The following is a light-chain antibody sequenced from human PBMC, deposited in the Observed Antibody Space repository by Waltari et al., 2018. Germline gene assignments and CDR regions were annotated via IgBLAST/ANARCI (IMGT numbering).Light chain of an antibody. Sequence: QAVVTQEPSLTVSPGGTVTLTCGSSTGTVTSGHFPYWFQRKPGQGPTTLIYDASKKEAWTPARFSGSLLGGKAAITLSGAQPEDEAEYYCLLFYNGPRVFGGGTKLTVL. V-gene: IGLV7-46*01. CDR1: TGTVTSGHF. CDR3: LLFYNGPRV. J-gene: IGLJ3*02. CDR2: DAS.